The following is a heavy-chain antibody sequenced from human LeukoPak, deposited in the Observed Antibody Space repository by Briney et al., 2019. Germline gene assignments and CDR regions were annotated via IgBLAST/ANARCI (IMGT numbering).Heavy chain of an antibody. CDR3: ARGRRDYYGSGSYLSHFDY. D-gene: IGHD3-10*01. V-gene: IGHV3-33*01. J-gene: IGHJ4*02. CDR1: GFTFSSYG. CDR2: IWYDGSNK. Sequence: GGSLRLSCAASGFTFSSYGMHWVRQAPGKGLEGVAVIWYDGSNKYYADSVKGRFTISRDNSKNTLYLQMNSLRAEDTAVYYCARGRRDYYGSGSYLSHFDYWGQGTLVTVSS.